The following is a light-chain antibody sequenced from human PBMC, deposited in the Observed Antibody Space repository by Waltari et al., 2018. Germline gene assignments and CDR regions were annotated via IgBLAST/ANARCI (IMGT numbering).Light chain of an antibody. CDR3: QQYVSSPPGVT. CDR1: QTVSSNH. CDR2: SAS. V-gene: IGKV3-20*01. J-gene: IGKJ3*01. Sequence: EIVLTQSPRTLPLSPGERTTLSCRATQTVSSNHLAWQQQKPSQAPRLLIYSASSRPPDIPDRFSGSGSGTEFTLTISRLGPEDFAVYYCQQYVSSPPGVTFGPGTKVDIK.